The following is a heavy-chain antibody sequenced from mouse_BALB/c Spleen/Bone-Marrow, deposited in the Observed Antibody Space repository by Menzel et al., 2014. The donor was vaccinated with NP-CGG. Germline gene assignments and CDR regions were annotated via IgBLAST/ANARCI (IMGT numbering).Heavy chain of an antibody. CDR2: ITPKNGST. CDR3: ARDWYYCGSSSAWFAH. CDR1: GYTFTEYT. V-gene: IGHV1-22*01. J-gene: IGHJ3*01. Sequence: VQLKESGPELVKPGASVKISCQTSGYTFTEYTMHWVKESHGKSLEWIGSITPKNGSTRYKPKFQDKATLAVDKSSSTGHMELRSLTSEDFAVYYCARDWYYCGSSSAWFAHWGQGTLVTVSA. D-gene: IGHD1-1*01.